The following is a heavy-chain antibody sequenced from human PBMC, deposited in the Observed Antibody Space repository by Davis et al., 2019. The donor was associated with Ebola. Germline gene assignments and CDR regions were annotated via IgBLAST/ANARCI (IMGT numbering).Heavy chain of an antibody. CDR2: IASGYTYT. D-gene: IGHD3-10*01. V-gene: IGHV3-11*06. CDR3: AREGRGSAIDL. CDR1: GFTFRNHY. Sequence: GESLKISCAASGFTFRNHYMSWVRQAPGKGLAWVSYIASGYTYTNYADSVKGRFTISRDNARDTLFLQMPSLRDEDTAIYYCAREGRGSAIDLWGQGTLVTVSS. J-gene: IGHJ5*02.